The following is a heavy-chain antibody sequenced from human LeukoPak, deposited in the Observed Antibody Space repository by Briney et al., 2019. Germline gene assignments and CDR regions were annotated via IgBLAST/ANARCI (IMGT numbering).Heavy chain of an antibody. CDR3: ARAAPTVWGY. D-gene: IGHD4-17*01. CDR2: INHSGST. CDR1: GGSFSGYY. V-gene: IGHV4-34*01. J-gene: IGHJ4*02. Sequence: PSETLSLTCAVYGGSFSGYYWSWIRQPPGKGLEWIGEINHSGSTNYNPSLKSRVTISVDTSKNQFSLKLSSVTAADTAVYYCARAAPTVWGYWGQGTLVTVSS.